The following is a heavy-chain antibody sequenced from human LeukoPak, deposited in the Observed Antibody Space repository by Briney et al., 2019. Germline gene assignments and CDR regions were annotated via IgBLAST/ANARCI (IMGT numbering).Heavy chain of an antibody. J-gene: IGHJ4*02. CDR2: IYYSGST. V-gene: IGHV4-39*07. CDR3: ASLKVATTDKSYYFDY. CDR1: GGSISSSTYY. D-gene: IGHD5-12*01. Sequence: PSETLSLTCTVSGGSISSSTYYWGWIRQPPGKGLEWIGNIYYSGSTYYNPSLKSRVTISGDLSTNQLSLQLISVTAADTAVYYCASLKVATTDKSYYFDYWGQGTLVTVSS.